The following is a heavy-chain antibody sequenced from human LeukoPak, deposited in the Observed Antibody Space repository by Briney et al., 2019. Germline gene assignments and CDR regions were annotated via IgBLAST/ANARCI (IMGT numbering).Heavy chain of an antibody. J-gene: IGHJ4*02. V-gene: IGHV3-23*01. CDR2: IVPSGGTT. CDR1: GFTFSSYG. CDR3: ARGTVTCDY. Sequence: GGTLRLSWAASGFTFSSYGMNWVRQAPGKGLEWVSGIVPSGGTTYYADSVKGRFTVSRDNSKNTLYLQMNSLRAEDTAVYYCARGTVTCDYWGQGTLVTVSS. D-gene: IGHD4-17*01.